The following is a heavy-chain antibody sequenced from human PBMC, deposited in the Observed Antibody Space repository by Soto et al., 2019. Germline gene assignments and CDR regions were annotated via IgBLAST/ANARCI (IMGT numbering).Heavy chain of an antibody. D-gene: IGHD2-2*01. J-gene: IGHJ6*02. CDR2: INHSGST. CDR1: GGSFSGYY. Sequence: QVQLQQWGAGLLKPSETLSLTCAVYGGSFSGYYWSWIRQPPGKGLEWIGEINHSGSTNYNPSLKSRVTKSVDTSKNQFSLKLSSVPAADTAVYYCARGYCSSTSCYPYYYYYGMDVWGQGTTVTVSS. V-gene: IGHV4-34*01. CDR3: ARGYCSSTSCYPYYYYYGMDV.